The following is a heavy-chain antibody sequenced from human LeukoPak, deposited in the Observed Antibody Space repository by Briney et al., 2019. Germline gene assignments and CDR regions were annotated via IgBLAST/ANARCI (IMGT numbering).Heavy chain of an antibody. V-gene: IGHV3-7*01. Sequence: PGGSLRLSCAASGVIFSSYWMSWVRQAPGKRLEWVANINQDGSEKYYVDSVKGRFTISRDNAKNSLYLQMNTLRVEDTAVFYCARGRFSYDSTGYSSFYYWGQGTLVTVSS. CDR2: INQDGSEK. D-gene: IGHD3-22*01. CDR1: GVIFSSYW. CDR3: ARGRFSYDSTGYSSFYY. J-gene: IGHJ4*02.